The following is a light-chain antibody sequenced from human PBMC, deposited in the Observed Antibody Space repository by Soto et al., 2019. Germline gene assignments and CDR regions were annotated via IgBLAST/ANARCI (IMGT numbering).Light chain of an antibody. V-gene: IGKV3-15*01. CDR3: QQYTDWPRT. CDR1: QSVSSN. Sequence: EIVMPQSPATLSVSPGERATLSCRASQSVSSNLAWYQQKPGQAPRLLIYGASTRATGIPARFSGSGSGTEFTLTISRLQSEDVAVYYCQQYTDWPRTFGQGTKVEIK. CDR2: GAS. J-gene: IGKJ1*01.